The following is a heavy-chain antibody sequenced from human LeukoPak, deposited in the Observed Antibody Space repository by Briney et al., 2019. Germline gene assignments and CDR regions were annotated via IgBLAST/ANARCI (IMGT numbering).Heavy chain of an antibody. Sequence: GGSLRLSCAASGFTFSSYEMNWVRQAPGKGLEWVSYISSSGSTIYYADSVKGRFTISRDNAKNSLYLQMNSLRAEDTAVYYCARGHGGYGNYFAYWGQGTVVTVSS. CDR1: GFTFSSYE. D-gene: IGHD2-15*01. V-gene: IGHV3-48*03. CDR2: ISSSGSTI. CDR3: ARGHGGYGNYFAY. J-gene: IGHJ4*02.